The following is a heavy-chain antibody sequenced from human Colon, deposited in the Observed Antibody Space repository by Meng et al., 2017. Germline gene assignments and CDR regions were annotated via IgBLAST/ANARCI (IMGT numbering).Heavy chain of an antibody. CDR3: ARDEDISPAGKLFGDY. Sequence: ASVKVSCKPSGYNFPDYYIHWVRRAPGQGLEWMGRINPKSGDTHYAQKFQARVTMTVDTSISTAYMELSGLRSDDTAMYYCARDEDISPAGKLFGDYWGQGTLVTVSS. CDR1: GYNFPDYY. CDR2: INPKSGDT. V-gene: IGHV1-2*06. D-gene: IGHD6-25*01. J-gene: IGHJ4*02.